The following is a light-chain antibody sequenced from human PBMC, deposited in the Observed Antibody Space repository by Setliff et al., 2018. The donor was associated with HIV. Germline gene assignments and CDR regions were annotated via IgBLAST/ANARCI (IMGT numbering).Light chain of an antibody. CDR3: SSYTSIITFV. Sequence: QSALTQPPSVSGSPGQSVTISCTGTSSDVGNYSRVSWYQQPPGAAPKLIIYEVSNRPSGVPDRFSGSKSGNTASLTISGLQAEDEALYFCSSYTSIITFVFGTGTKVTVL. CDR2: EVS. J-gene: IGLJ1*01. CDR1: SSDVGNYSR. V-gene: IGLV2-18*02.